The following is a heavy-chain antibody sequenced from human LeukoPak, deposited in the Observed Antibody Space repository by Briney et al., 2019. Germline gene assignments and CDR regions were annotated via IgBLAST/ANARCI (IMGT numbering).Heavy chain of an antibody. V-gene: IGHV3-53*01. CDR2: SYSGGST. CDR1: GFTVSSNY. J-gene: IGHJ4*02. D-gene: IGHD6-19*01. CDR3: ARELGGEDGSVGLSSGWYPDY. Sequence: GGSLRLACAASGFTVSSNYMSWVRQAPGKGLEWISVSYSGGSTYYADSVKGRFTISRDNAKNSLYLQMNSLRAEDTALYYCARELGGEDGSVGLSSGWYPDYWGQGTLVTVAS.